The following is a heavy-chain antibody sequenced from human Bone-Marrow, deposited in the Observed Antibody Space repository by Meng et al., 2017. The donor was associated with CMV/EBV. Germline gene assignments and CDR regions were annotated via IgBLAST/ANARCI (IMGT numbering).Heavy chain of an antibody. CDR2: IRYDGSNK. J-gene: IGHJ4*02. Sequence: GGSLRPSCAASGFTFSSYGMHWVRQAPGKGLEWVAFIRYDGSNKYYADSVKGRFTISRDNAKNSLYLQMNSLRAEDTALYYCAKDSSGWYGDFDYWGQGTLVTVSS. V-gene: IGHV3-30*02. D-gene: IGHD6-19*01. CDR1: GFTFSSYG. CDR3: AKDSSGWYGDFDY.